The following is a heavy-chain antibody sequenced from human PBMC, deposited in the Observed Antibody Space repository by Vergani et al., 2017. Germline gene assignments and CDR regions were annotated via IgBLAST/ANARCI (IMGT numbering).Heavy chain of an antibody. CDR1: GGSFSGYY. CDR3: ARARRRPYQLPRYYYYGMDV. CDR2: INHSGST. J-gene: IGHJ6*02. Sequence: QLQLQESGPGLVKPSETLSLTCAVYGGSFSGYYWSWIRQPPGKGLEWIGEINHSGSTNYNPSLKSRVTISVDTSKNQFSLKLSSVTAADTAVYYCARARRRPYQLPRYYYYGMDVWGQGTTVTVSS. V-gene: IGHV4-34*01. D-gene: IGHD2-2*01.